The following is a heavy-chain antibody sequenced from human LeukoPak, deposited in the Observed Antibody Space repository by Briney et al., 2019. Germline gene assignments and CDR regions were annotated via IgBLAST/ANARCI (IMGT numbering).Heavy chain of an antibody. V-gene: IGHV4-59*13. Sequence: PSETLFLTCTFPGASISGYYCSWIRQPPGKGLEWIAHIYYRGSTYYSPSLKRRDTISVDTSKNQCSLKLTSVTAADTAVYYCARAGHCGGDCYPFDYWGQGTLVTVSS. D-gene: IGHD2-21*02. CDR1: GASISGYY. CDR2: IYYRGST. J-gene: IGHJ4*02. CDR3: ARAGHCGGDCYPFDY.